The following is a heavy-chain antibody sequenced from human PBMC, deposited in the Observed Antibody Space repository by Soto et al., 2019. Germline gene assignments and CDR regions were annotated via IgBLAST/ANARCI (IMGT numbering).Heavy chain of an antibody. CDR2: ISSSSSTI. CDR3: ARDGDYVPFDY. V-gene: IGHV3-48*01. J-gene: IGHJ4*02. D-gene: IGHD4-17*01. Sequence: EVQLVESGGGLVQPGGSLRLSCAASGFTFSSYSMNWVRQAPGKGLEWVSYISSSSSTIYYADSVKGRFTISRDNAKNSLYLQMNSLRAEDTAVYYCARDGDYVPFDYWGQGTLVTVSS. CDR1: GFTFSSYS.